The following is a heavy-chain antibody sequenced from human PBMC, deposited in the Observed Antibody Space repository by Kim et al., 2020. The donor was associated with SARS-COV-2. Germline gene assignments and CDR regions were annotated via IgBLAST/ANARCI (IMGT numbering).Heavy chain of an antibody. CDR1: GGSFSGYY. J-gene: IGHJ4*02. D-gene: IGHD3-22*01. CDR3: ARGRIPVTYYYDSSGPTGFDY. Sequence: SQTLSLTCAVYGGSFSGYYWSWIRQPPGKGLEWIGEINHSGSTNYNPSLKSRVTISVDTSKNQFSLKLSSVTAADTAVYYCARGRIPVTYYYDSSGPTGFDYWGQGTLVTVSS. V-gene: IGHV4-34*01. CDR2: INHSGST.